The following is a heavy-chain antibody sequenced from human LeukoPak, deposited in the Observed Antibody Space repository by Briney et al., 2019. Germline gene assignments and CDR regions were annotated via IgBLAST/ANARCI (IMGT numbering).Heavy chain of an antibody. V-gene: IGHV3-30-3*01. Sequence: GGSLRLSCAASGFTFSSYAMHWVRQAPGKGLEWVAVISYDGSNKYYADSVKGRFTISRDNSKNTLYLQMNSLRAEDTAVYYCARAGGVVPAAINWFDPWGQGTLVTVSS. CDR3: ARAGGVVPAAINWFDP. J-gene: IGHJ5*02. CDR2: ISYDGSNK. CDR1: GFTFSSYA. D-gene: IGHD2-2*01.